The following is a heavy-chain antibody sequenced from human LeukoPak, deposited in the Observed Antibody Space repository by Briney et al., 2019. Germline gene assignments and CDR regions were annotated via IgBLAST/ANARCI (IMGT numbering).Heavy chain of an antibody. V-gene: IGHV1-46*01. CDR3: ARDSEIAVASYYFDY. D-gene: IGHD6-19*01. Sequence: ASVKVSCKASGYTFTSYYMHWVRQAPGQGLEWMGIINPSGGSTSYAQKFQGRVTMTRDTSTSTVYMELSSLRSEDTAVYYCARDSEIAVASYYFDYWGQETLVTVSS. J-gene: IGHJ4*02. CDR2: INPSGGST. CDR1: GYTFTSYY.